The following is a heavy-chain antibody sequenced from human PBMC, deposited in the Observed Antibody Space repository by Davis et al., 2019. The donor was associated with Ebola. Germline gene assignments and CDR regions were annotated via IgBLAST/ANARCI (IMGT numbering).Heavy chain of an antibody. J-gene: IGHJ3*02. D-gene: IGHD5-12*01. V-gene: IGHV1-46*03. CDR2: INPNDGRT. CDR3: TTPGGQDSGYDVFDI. CDR1: GYPFFTSY. Sequence: AASVKVSCKASGYPFFTSYLHWVRQAPGQGLEWMGMINPNDGRTIYAQKFQVRVTVTRDTSTTTVYMDLSSLRSEDTALYYCTTPGGQDSGYDVFDIWGQGTMVTVSS.